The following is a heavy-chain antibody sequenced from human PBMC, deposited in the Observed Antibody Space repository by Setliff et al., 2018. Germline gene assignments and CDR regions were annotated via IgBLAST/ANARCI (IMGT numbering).Heavy chain of an antibody. Sequence: ASVKVSCKASGYTFISYAMGWMRQAPGQRLEWMGWINTNTGNPSYAQDFTGRLVFSLDTSVSTAYLQISSLKAEDSAVYYCARASRFGTTVWKGDYYMDVWGKGTTVTVSS. D-gene: IGHD4-4*01. V-gene: IGHV7-4-1*02. CDR3: ARASRFGTTVWKGDYYMDV. CDR2: INTNTGNP. J-gene: IGHJ6*03. CDR1: GYTFISYA.